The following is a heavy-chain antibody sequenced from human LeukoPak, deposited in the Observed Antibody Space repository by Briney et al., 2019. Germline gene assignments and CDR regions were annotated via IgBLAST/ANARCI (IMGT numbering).Heavy chain of an antibody. CDR3: AKGSGWTPHDY. V-gene: IGHV3-30*19. D-gene: IGHD6-19*01. CDR1: GFTFSSYG. J-gene: IGHJ4*02. Sequence: GGSLRLSCAASGFTFSSYGMHWVRQAPGKGLESVAVISFDGSNKYYADSVKGRFTVSRDNSKNTLYLQMNSLRAEDTAVYYCAKGSGWTPHDYWGQGTLVTVSS. CDR2: ISFDGSNK.